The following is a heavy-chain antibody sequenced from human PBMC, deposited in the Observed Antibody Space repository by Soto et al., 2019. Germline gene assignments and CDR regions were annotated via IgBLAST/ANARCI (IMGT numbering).Heavy chain of an antibody. V-gene: IGHV4-61*01. Sequence: QVQLQASGPGLVKPSETLSLTCTVSGGSVSRGSYYWSWVRQPPGKGLEWIGYIYYSGSTNYNPSLKSRVTISVHTSNTHCSLKLSSVTAADTAVYYCARVSTMVRGAFDYWGQGTLVTVS. CDR1: GGSVSRGSYY. J-gene: IGHJ4*02. CDR2: IYYSGST. CDR3: ARVSTMVRGAFDY. D-gene: IGHD3-10*01.